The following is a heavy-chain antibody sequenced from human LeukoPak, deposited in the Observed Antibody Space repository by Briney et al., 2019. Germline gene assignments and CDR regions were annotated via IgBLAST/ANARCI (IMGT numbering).Heavy chain of an antibody. Sequence: PGRSLRLSCAASGFTFSTYGMHWVRQAPGKGLEWVAVIWSDGSNKYYADSVKGRFTISRDNSKNTLYLQTNSLRAEDTAVYYCARRRYSVYDFDYWGQGTLVTVSS. CDR1: GFTFSTYG. CDR3: ARRRYSVYDFDY. J-gene: IGHJ4*02. D-gene: IGHD5/OR15-5a*01. CDR2: IWSDGSNK. V-gene: IGHV3-33*01.